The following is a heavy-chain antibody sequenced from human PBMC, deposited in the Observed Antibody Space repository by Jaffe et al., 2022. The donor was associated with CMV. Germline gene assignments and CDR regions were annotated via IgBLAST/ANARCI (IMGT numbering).Heavy chain of an antibody. Sequence: QVQLQQWGAGLLKPSETLSLTCAVYGGSFSGYYWSWIRQPPGKGLEWIGEINHSGSTNYNPSLKSRVTISVDTSKNQFSLKLSSVTAADTAVYYCAPTPKEEATIEHYWGQGTLVTVSS. J-gene: IGHJ4*02. CDR3: APTPKEEATIEHY. D-gene: IGHD5-12*01. V-gene: IGHV4-34*01. CDR1: GGSFSGYY. CDR2: INHSGST.